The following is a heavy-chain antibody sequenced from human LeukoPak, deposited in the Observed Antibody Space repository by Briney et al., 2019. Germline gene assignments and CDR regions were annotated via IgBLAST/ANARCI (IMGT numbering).Heavy chain of an antibody. D-gene: IGHD3-10*01. J-gene: IGHJ6*04. CDR1: GGSFSGYY. CDR3: ARAAGHAGSPYYYYYYGMDV. V-gene: IGHV4-34*01. Sequence: PSETLSLTCAVYGGSFSGYYWSWVRQPPGKGLEWMGEINHSGSTNYNPYLTSRGTISVETTKNKYSLKLSSVTAADTAVYYCARAAGHAGSPYYYYYYGMDVWGKGTTVTVSS. CDR2: INHSGST.